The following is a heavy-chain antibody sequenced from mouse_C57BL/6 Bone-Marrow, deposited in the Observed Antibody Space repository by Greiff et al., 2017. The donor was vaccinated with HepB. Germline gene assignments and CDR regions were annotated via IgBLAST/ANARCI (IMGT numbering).Heavy chain of an antibody. J-gene: IGHJ2*01. CDR2: ISSGGDYI. CDR1: GFTFSRYA. D-gene: IGHD2-12*01. CDR3: TRDYYSFDY. V-gene: IGHV5-9-1*02. Sequence: EVKLMESGEGLVKPGGSLKLSCAASGFTFSRYALSWVRQTPEKRLEWVAYISSGGDYIYYADTVKGRCTISRDNARNTLYLQMSSLKSEDTAMYYCTRDYYSFDYWGQGTTLTVSS.